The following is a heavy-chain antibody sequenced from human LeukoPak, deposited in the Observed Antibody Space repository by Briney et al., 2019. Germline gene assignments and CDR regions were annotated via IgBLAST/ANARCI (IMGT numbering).Heavy chain of an antibody. D-gene: IGHD6-19*01. Sequence: PSETLSLTCAVYGGSFSSYYWSWIRQPPGKGLEWIGYIYYSGSTNYNPSLKSRVTISVDTSKNQFSLKLSSVTAADTAVYYCARGAPYSSGWYLVDAFDIWGQGTMVTVSS. CDR2: IYYSGST. CDR3: ARGAPYSSGWYLVDAFDI. J-gene: IGHJ3*02. V-gene: IGHV4-59*01. CDR1: GGSFSSYY.